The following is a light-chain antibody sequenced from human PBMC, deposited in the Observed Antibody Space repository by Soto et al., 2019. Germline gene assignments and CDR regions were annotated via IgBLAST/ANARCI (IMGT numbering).Light chain of an antibody. Sequence: QSVLTQPASVSGSAGQSITISCSGTMRDVGAYNLVSWYQQHPGTAPKLIIYEVRNRPSGISYRFSGSSSANTASLTISGLQSEDEGDYYCSAYTARRTLVFGVGTKVTVL. CDR3: SAYTARRTLV. V-gene: IGLV2-14*01. CDR2: EVR. CDR1: MRDVGAYNL. J-gene: IGLJ3*02.